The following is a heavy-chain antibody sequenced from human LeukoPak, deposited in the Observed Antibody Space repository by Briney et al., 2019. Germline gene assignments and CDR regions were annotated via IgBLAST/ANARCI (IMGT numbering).Heavy chain of an antibody. D-gene: IGHD5-18*01. J-gene: IGHJ4*02. CDR3: ARTWIQLGYFDY. Sequence: KPSETLSLTCTVSGGSISSSSYYWGWIRQPPGKGLEWIGSIYCSGSTYYNPSLKSRVTISVDTSKNQFSLKLSSVTAADTAVYYCARTWIQLGYFDYWGQGTLVTVSS. V-gene: IGHV4-39*01. CDR1: GGSISSSSYY. CDR2: IYCSGST.